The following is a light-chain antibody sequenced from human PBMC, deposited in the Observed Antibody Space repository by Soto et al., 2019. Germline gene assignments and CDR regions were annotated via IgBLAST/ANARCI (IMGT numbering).Light chain of an antibody. CDR2: NAS. Sequence: DIQMTQSPSTLSASIGDRVTITCQASQSISRWLAWYQQKPGKAPNLLIYNASPLESGVPSRFNGSGTGEEFNLNIISLHPEDYDNYYCQQYRGYPYNLGQGTKLEIK. J-gene: IGKJ2*01. CDR1: QSISRW. V-gene: IGKV1-5*03. CDR3: QQYRGYPYN.